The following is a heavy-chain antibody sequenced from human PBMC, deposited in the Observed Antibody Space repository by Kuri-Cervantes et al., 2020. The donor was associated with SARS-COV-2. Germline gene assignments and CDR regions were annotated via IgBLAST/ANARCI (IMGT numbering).Heavy chain of an antibody. CDR3: AKSFFGSGEYYYGMDV. CDR2: IKSKTDGGTT. D-gene: IGHD3-3*01. J-gene: IGHJ6*02. Sequence: GESLKISCAASGFTFSNAWMSWVRQAPGKGLEWVGRIKSKTDGGTTDYAAPVKGRFTISRDNSKNTVYLQMNSLRAEDTAVYYCAKSFFGSGEYYYGMDVWGQGTTVTVSS. CDR1: GFTFSNAW. V-gene: IGHV3-15*01.